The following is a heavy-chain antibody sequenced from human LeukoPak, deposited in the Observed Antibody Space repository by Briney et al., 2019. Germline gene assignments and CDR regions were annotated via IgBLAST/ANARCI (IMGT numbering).Heavy chain of an antibody. CDR2: ISSSGSTI. CDR1: GFTFSDYY. V-gene: IGHV3-11*01. CDR3: ARDSSSWHYYFDY. J-gene: IGHJ4*02. D-gene: IGHD6-13*01. Sequence: GGSLRLSCAASGFTFSDYYMSWIRQAPGKGLEWVSYISSSGSTIYYADSVKGRFTISRDNAKNSPYLQMNSLRAEDTAVYYCARDSSSWHYYFDYWGQGTLVTVSS.